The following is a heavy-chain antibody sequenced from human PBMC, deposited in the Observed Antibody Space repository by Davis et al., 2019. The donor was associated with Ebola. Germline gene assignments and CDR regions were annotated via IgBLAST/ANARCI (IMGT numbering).Heavy chain of an antibody. CDR1: GGSISSYY. J-gene: IGHJ5*02. D-gene: IGHD1-14*01. Sequence: MPSETLSLTCTVSGGSISSYYWSWIRQPPEKGLEWIGNIYSSGSTNYNPSLKSRVTISVDTSKNQFSLKMRSVTAADTAVYYCARNSITKFNWLDPWGQGALVTVSS. CDR3: ARNSITKFNWLDP. V-gene: IGHV4-59*01. CDR2: IYSSGST.